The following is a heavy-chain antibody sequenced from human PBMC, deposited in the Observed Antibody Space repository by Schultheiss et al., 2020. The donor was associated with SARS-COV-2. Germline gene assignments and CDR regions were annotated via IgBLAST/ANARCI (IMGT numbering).Heavy chain of an antibody. J-gene: IGHJ4*02. CDR3: AKDRVGLDY. V-gene: IGHV3-23*01. Sequence: GGSLRLSCAASGFTFSGHAMTWVRQAPGKGLEWVSGISGSGGDTYYPYSVKGRFTISRDSSKNTLYLQMNSLRADDSAVYYCAKDRVGLDYWGQGTLVTVSS. D-gene: IGHD2-15*01. CDR1: GFTFSGHA. CDR2: ISGSGGDT.